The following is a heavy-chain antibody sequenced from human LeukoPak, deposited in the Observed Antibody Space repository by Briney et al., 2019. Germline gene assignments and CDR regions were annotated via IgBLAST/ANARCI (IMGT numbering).Heavy chain of an antibody. CDR2: IYYRGST. Sequence: SETLSLTCTVSGGSISSYYWSWIRQPPGKGPEWIGYIYYRGSTNYNPSLKSRVTISVDTSKNQFSLKLSSVTAADTAVYYCARILECSGGSCYSGYYYDYMDVWGKGTTVTVSS. J-gene: IGHJ6*03. V-gene: IGHV4-59*01. D-gene: IGHD2-15*01. CDR3: ARILECSGGSCYSGYYYDYMDV. CDR1: GGSISSYY.